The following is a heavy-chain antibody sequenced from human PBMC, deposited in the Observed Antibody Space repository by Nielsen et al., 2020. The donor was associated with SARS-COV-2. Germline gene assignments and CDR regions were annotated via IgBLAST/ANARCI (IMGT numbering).Heavy chain of an antibody. J-gene: IGHJ2*01. CDR1: GFTVSSNY. CDR3: AKGDTAMATDWYFDL. CDR2: IYSGGST. Sequence: GESLKISCAASGFTVSSNYMSWVRQAPGKGLEWVSVIYSGGSTYYADSVKGRFTISRDNSKNTLYLQMNSLRAEDTAVYYCAKGDTAMATDWYFDLWGRGTLVTVSS. D-gene: IGHD5-18*01. V-gene: IGHV3-53*01.